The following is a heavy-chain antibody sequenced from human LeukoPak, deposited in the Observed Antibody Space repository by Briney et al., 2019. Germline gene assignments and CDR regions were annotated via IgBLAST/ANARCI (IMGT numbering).Heavy chain of an antibody. CDR2: INHSGST. CDR1: GGSFSGYY. J-gene: IGHJ6*02. CDR3: ARLGGNYGDYLGESNYYHGMDV. V-gene: IGHV4-34*01. D-gene: IGHD4-17*01. Sequence: SETLSLTCAVYGGSFSGYYWSWIRQPPGKGLEWIGEINHSGSTNYNPSLKSRVTISVDTSKNQFSLKLSSVTAADTAVYYCARLGGNYGDYLGESNYYHGMDVWGQGTTVTVSS.